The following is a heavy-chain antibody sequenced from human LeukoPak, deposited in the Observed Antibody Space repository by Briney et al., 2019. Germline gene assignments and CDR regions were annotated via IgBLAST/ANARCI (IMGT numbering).Heavy chain of an antibody. V-gene: IGHV1-69*05. Sequence: ASVKVSCKASGGTFSSYAISWVRQAPGQGLEWMGGIIPIFGTANYAQKFQGRVTITTDESTSTAYMELSSLRSEDTAVYYCARDRWSGRRIPYYFDYWGQGTLVTVSS. CDR3: ARDRWSGRRIPYYFDY. D-gene: IGHD3-3*01. CDR2: IIPIFGTA. CDR1: GGTFSSYA. J-gene: IGHJ4*02.